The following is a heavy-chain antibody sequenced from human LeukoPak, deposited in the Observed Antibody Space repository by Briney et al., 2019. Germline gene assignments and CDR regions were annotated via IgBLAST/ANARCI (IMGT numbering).Heavy chain of an antibody. Sequence: PSETLSLTCTVSGGSISRYSWSWIRQPPGKGLEWIGFIFYSGTTNYNPSLKSRVTISVDTSKNQFSLKLSSVTAADTAVYYRARGGWNKFDYWGQGTLVTVSS. D-gene: IGHD3-22*01. J-gene: IGHJ4*02. CDR3: ARGGWNKFDY. V-gene: IGHV4-59*01. CDR2: IFYSGTT. CDR1: GGSISRYS.